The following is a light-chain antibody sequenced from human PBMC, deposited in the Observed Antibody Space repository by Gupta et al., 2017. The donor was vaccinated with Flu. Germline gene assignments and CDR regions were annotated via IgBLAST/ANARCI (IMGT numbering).Light chain of an antibody. Sequence: EIVLTQSPVTLSLSPGERATLSCWASQNIYNDLAWYQQKPGQAPRLLIYDASNRATGIPARFSGSGSGTDFTLTISSLEPEDFAVYYCQQRADWPITFGQGTRLEIK. CDR3: QQRADWPIT. CDR1: QNIYND. V-gene: IGKV3-11*01. J-gene: IGKJ5*01. CDR2: DAS.